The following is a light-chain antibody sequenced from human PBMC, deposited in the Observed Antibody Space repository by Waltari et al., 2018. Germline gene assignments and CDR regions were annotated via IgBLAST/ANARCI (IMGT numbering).Light chain of an antibody. Sequence: LSDSARQSVSSNLACYQQKPGQAPRLIIDGASTRATGIPARFSGSGSGTEFTLTSSRLQSEDCAVDYCQQYNNWPTFGQGTKVEIE. V-gene: IGKV3-15*01. J-gene: IGKJ1*01. CDR2: GAS. CDR3: QQYNNWPT. CDR1: QSVSSN.